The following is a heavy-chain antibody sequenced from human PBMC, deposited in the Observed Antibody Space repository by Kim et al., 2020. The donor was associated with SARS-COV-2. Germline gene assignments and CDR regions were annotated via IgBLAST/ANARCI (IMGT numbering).Heavy chain of an antibody. D-gene: IGHD6-19*01. CDR3: ARSAVAGRPWGYYYYGMDV. CDR1: GYTFTSYG. CDR2: ISAYNGNT. Sequence: ASVKVSCKASGYTFTSYGISWVRQAPGQGLEWMGWISAYNGNTNYAQKLQGRVTMTTDTSTSTAYMELRSLRSDDTAVYYCARSAVAGRPWGYYYYGMDVWGQGTTVTVSS. J-gene: IGHJ6*02. V-gene: IGHV1-18*04.